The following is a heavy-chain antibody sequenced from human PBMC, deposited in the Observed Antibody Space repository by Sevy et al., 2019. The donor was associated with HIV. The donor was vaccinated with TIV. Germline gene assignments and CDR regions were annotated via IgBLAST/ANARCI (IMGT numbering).Heavy chain of an antibody. J-gene: IGHJ4*02. CDR1: GFTFSSYA. V-gene: IGHV3-23*01. CDR2: ISGSGGST. Sequence: GGSLRLSCAASGFTFSSYAMSWVRQAPGKGLEWVSAISGSGGSTYYADSVKGRFTISRENSKNTLYLQMNSLRAEDTAVYYCAKSKLIEVAFDYWGQGTLVTVSS. D-gene: IGHD6-19*01. CDR3: AKSKLIEVAFDY.